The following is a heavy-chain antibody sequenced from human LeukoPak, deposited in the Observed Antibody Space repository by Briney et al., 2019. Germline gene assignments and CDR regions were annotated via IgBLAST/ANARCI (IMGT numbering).Heavy chain of an antibody. CDR3: ARGGGYSNWFDP. CDR1: GGSISSYY. CDR2: IYYSGST. Sequence: SETLSLTCTVSGGSISSYYWSWIRQPPGKGLEWIGYIYYSGSTNYNPSLKSRVTISVDTSKNQFSLKLSSVTAADTAVYYCARGGGYSNWFDPWGQGTLVTVSS. V-gene: IGHV4-59*12. J-gene: IGHJ5*02. D-gene: IGHD5-18*01.